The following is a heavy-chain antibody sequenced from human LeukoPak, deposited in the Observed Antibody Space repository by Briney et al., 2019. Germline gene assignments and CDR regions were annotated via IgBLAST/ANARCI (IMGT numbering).Heavy chain of an antibody. CDR2: IYGGGST. CDR3: ASWPAAWYGEDS. CDR1: GLPVIGTY. Sequence: GGPLSFSFAASGLPVIGTYMSWFPKAPGKGLKWVSVIYGGGSTYYADSVKGRFTISRDTSKNTLYLQMNSLRAEDTAVYYCASWPAAWYGEDSWGQGTLVTVSS. D-gene: IGHD3-10*01. V-gene: IGHV3-53*01. J-gene: IGHJ4*02.